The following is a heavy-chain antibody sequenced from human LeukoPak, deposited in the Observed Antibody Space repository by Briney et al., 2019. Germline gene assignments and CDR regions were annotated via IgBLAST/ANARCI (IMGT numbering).Heavy chain of an antibody. Sequence: ASVKVSCKVSGYTLTELSMHWVRQAPGKGIEWMGGFDPEDGETIYAQKFQGRVTMTEDTSTDTAYMELSSLRSEDTAVYYCATGRSGWFYISLWGQGTLVTVSS. V-gene: IGHV1-24*01. J-gene: IGHJ4*02. CDR3: ATGRSGWFYISL. D-gene: IGHD6-19*01. CDR2: FDPEDGET. CDR1: GYTLTELS.